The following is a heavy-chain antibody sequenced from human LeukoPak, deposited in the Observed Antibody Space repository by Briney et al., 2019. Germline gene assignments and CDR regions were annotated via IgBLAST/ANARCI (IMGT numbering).Heavy chain of an antibody. D-gene: IGHD6-13*01. Sequence: SETLSLTCTVSGGSISSYYWSWIRQPPGKGLEWIGYIYYSGSTKYNPSLKSRVTISVDTSKNQFSLKVSSVTAADTAVYYCARGASGIAAAGAGLIDYWGQGTLVTVSS. J-gene: IGHJ4*02. V-gene: IGHV4-59*01. CDR2: IYYSGST. CDR3: ARGASGIAAAGAGLIDY. CDR1: GGSISSYY.